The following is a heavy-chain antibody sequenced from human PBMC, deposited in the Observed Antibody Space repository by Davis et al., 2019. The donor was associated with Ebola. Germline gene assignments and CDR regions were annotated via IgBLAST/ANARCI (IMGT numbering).Heavy chain of an antibody. CDR2: ISYRGST. CDR3: ARFHDYADNWFDP. Sequence: LRLSCTVSGDSISSSRYYWGWIRQLPGKGLEWIGYISYRGSTYYNPSLKSRVTMSVDTSKNQFSLKLSSMTAADTAVYYCARFHDYADNWFDPWGQGTLVTVSS. V-gene: IGHV4-31*03. D-gene: IGHD4-17*01. CDR1: GDSISSSRYY. J-gene: IGHJ5*02.